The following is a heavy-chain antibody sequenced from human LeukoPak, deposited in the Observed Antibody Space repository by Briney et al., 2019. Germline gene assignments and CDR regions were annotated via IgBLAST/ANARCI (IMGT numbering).Heavy chain of an antibody. J-gene: IGHJ4*02. CDR3: ARVAPLFDIVVVPAASDY. CDR2: ISSSSSYI. CDR1: GFTLSSYS. Sequence: GGSLRLSCAASGFTLSSYSMNWVRQAPGKGLEWVSSISSSSSYIYYADSVKGRFTISRDNAKNSLYLQMNSLRAEDTAVYYCARVAPLFDIVVVPAASDYWGQGTLVTVSS. V-gene: IGHV3-21*01. D-gene: IGHD2-2*01.